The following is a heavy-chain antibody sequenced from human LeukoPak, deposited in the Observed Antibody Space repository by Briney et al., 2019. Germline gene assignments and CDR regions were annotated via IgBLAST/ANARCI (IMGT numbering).Heavy chain of an antibody. V-gene: IGHV4-4*02. J-gene: IGHJ4*02. CDR2: IYHSGST. Sequence: SETLSLTCAVSGGSFSSSNWWWCGRPPPGKGLEWIGVIYHSGSTNYNPPLKSRFTISVDKSNNQFSLKLTSLTAADTAVYYCARGVAGFGERGFDYWGQGTPVTVPS. CDR3: ARGVAGFGERGFDY. CDR1: GGSFSSSNW. D-gene: IGHD3-10*01.